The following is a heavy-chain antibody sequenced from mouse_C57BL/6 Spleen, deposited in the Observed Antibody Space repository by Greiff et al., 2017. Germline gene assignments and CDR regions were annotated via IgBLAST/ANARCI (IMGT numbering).Heavy chain of an antibody. J-gene: IGHJ1*03. D-gene: IGHD1-1*01. V-gene: IGHV1-80*01. CDR1: GYAFSSYW. CDR2: IYPGDGDT. CDR3: ARRDGSSYWYVDG. Sequence: QVQLQQSGAELVKPGASVKISCKASGYAFSSYWMNWVKQRPGKGLEWIGQIYPGDGDTNYNGKFKGKATLTADKSSSTAYMQLSSLTSEDSAVYFCARRDGSSYWYVDGWGTGTTVTVSS.